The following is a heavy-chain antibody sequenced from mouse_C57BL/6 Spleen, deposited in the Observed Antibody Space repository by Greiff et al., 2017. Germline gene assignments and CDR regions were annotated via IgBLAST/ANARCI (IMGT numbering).Heavy chain of an antibody. D-gene: IGHD1-1*01. J-gene: IGHJ4*01. CDR3: ARFPYYYGSSLAYYAMDY. CDR2: IDPSDSYT. Sequence: QVQLQQPGAELVMPGASVQLSCKASGYTFTSYWMHWVKQRPGQGLEWIGEIDPSDSYTNYNQKFKGKSTLTVDKSSSTAYMQLSSLTSEDAAVYYCARFPYYYGSSLAYYAMDYWGQGTSVTVSS. CDR1: GYTFTSYW. V-gene: IGHV1-69*01.